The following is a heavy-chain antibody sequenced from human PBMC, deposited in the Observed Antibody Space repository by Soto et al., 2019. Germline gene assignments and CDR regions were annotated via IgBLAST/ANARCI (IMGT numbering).Heavy chain of an antibody. CDR2: VDPDEGKT. CDR1: GNTLTEFS. V-gene: IGHV1-24*01. CDR3: ATVGWSTGTHEAGPYYMDV. J-gene: IGHJ6*03. D-gene: IGHD1-1*01. Sequence: GASVKVSCKVSGNTLTEFSMHWVRQAPGKGLEWMGGVDPDEGKTVYAQKFQGRVSMAEDTSTDTVYMELSSLRSDDTAVYYCATVGWSTGTHEAGPYYMDVWAKGTTVTVSS.